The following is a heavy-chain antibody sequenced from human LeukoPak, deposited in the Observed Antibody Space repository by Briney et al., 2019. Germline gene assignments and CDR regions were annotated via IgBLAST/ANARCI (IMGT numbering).Heavy chain of an antibody. CDR2: ISYDGSNK. D-gene: IGHD6-19*01. J-gene: IGHJ4*02. CDR3: AKDAEYSSGWYEPFDY. V-gene: IGHV3-30-3*01. CDR1: GFTFSSYA. Sequence: GGSLRLSCAASGFTFSSYAMHWVRQAPGKGLEWVAVISYDGSNKYYADSVKGRFTISRDNSKNTLYLQMNSLRAEDTAVYYCAKDAEYSSGWYEPFDYWGQGTLVTVSS.